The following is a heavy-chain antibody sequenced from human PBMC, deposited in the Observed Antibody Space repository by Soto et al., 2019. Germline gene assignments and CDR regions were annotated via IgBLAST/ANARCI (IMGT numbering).Heavy chain of an antibody. J-gene: IGHJ4*02. D-gene: IGHD4-17*01. CDR3: ARYGHQGWYGDYVGFH. CDR2: IIPILGIA. CDR1: GGTFSSYT. Sequence: QVQLVQSGAEVKTPGSSVKVSCKASGGTFSSYTISWVRQAPGQGLEWMGRIIPILGIANYAQKFQGRVKSPADKSTSIAYIELSSLSSEDMAVYYCARYGHQGWYGDYVGFHWGQGTLVTVSS. V-gene: IGHV1-69*02.